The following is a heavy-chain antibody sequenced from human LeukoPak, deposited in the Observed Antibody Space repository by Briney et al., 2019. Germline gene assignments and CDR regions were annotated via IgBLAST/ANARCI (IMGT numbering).Heavy chain of an antibody. V-gene: IGHV4-59*11. CDR3: ARAGWDVDTAMLINYYYYMDV. Sequence: SETLSLTCTVSGGSISSHYWSWIRQPPGKGLEWIGYIYYSGSTNYNPSLKSRVTISVDTSKNQFSLKLSSVTAADTAVYYCARAGWDVDTAMLINYYYYMDVWGKGATVTVSS. J-gene: IGHJ6*03. D-gene: IGHD5-18*01. CDR1: GGSISSHY. CDR2: IYYSGST.